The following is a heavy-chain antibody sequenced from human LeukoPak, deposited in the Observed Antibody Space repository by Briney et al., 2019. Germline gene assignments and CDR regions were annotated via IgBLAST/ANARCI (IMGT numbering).Heavy chain of an antibody. J-gene: IGHJ4*02. CDR3: ARVSEQQLVYFDY. D-gene: IGHD6-13*01. V-gene: IGHV4-30-4*08. CDR1: GGSISSGDYY. CDR2: IYYSGST. Sequence: SQTLSLTCTVSGGSISSGDYYWRWIRQPPGKGLEWIGYIYYSGSTYYNPSLKSRVTISVDTSKNQFSLKLSSVTAADTAVYYCARVSEQQLVYFDYWGQGTLVTVSS.